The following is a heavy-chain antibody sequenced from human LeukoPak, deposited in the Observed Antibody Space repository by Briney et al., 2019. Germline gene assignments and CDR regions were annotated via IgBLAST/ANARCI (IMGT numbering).Heavy chain of an antibody. CDR1: GYTFTGPY. CDR2: VNPKSGGT. Sequence: ASVKVSCKPSGYTFTGPYIHWVGQAPGQGLEWMGWVNPKSGGTSYAQRVQDRITLARETSISTVYMEVSRLISDDTAVYYCARDFYTSGKGAFDIWGQGTMVTVSS. D-gene: IGHD2/OR15-2a*01. J-gene: IGHJ3*02. CDR3: ARDFYTSGKGAFDI. V-gene: IGHV1-2*02.